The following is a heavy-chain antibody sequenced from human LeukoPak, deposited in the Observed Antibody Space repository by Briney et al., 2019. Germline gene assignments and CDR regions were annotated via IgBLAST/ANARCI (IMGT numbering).Heavy chain of an antibody. V-gene: IGHV1-2*02. D-gene: IGHD3-9*01. Sequence: ASVKVSCKASGYTFTDYYMHWVRLASGQGLERMGWINLNSGGTNYAQKFQGRVTMTRDTSIITAYMDLIRLRSDDTAVYYCARSPHILTGENFDYWGQGTLVTVSS. CDR3: ARSPHILTGENFDY. J-gene: IGHJ4*02. CDR2: INLNSGGT. CDR1: GYTFTDYY.